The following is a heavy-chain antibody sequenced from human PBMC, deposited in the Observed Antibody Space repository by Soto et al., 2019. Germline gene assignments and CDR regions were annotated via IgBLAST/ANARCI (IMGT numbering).Heavy chain of an antibody. Sequence: QVQLQESGPGLVKPSETLSLTCTVSGGSVSSGSYYWSWIRQPPGKGLEWIGYIYYSGSTNYNPSLKSRVTISVDTSKNQFSLKLSSVTAADTAVYYCASGGLPGPITPPGPVDYWGQGTLVTVSS. CDR1: GGSVSSGSYY. CDR3: ASGGLPGPITPPGPVDY. D-gene: IGHD5-12*01. CDR2: IYYSGST. J-gene: IGHJ4*02. V-gene: IGHV4-61*01.